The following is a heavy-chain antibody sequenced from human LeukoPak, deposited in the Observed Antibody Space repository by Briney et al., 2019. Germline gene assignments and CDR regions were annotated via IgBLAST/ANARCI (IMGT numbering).Heavy chain of an antibody. D-gene: IGHD5-24*01. CDR2: IRYDGSNK. Sequence: GGSLRLSCAASGFTFSSYGMHWVRQAPGKGLEWVAFIRYDGSNKYYADSVKGRFTISRDNAKNSLYLQMNSLRAEDTALYYWAKDIGLTRDNGYFQHWGQGTLVTVSS. J-gene: IGHJ1*01. CDR3: AKDIGLTRDNGYFQH. V-gene: IGHV3-30*02. CDR1: GFTFSSYG.